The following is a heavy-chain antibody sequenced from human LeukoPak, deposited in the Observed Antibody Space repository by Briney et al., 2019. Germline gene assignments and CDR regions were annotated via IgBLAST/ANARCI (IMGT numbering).Heavy chain of an antibody. Sequence: SVKVSCKASGYTFTSYGISWVRQAPGQGLEWMGRIIPILGIANYAQKFQDRVTITADKSTSTAYMELSSLRSEDTAVYYCARVAARPNYYYGMDVWGQGTTVTVSS. J-gene: IGHJ6*02. CDR1: GYTFTSYG. D-gene: IGHD6-6*01. CDR3: ARVAARPNYYYGMDV. V-gene: IGHV1-69*04. CDR2: IIPILGIA.